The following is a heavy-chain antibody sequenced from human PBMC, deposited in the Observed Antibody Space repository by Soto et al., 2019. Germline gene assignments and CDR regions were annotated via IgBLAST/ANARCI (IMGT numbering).Heavy chain of an antibody. Sequence: SGPTLVNPTQTLTLTCTFSGFSLSTSGVAVGWIRQPPGKALEWLAHIFSNDEKSYSTSLKSRLTISKDTSKSQVVLTMTNMDPVDTATYYCARILVVPAAAYWFDPWGQGTLVTVSS. J-gene: IGHJ5*02. CDR3: ARILVVPAAAYWFDP. D-gene: IGHD2-2*01. CDR1: GFSLSTSGVA. CDR2: IFSNDEK. V-gene: IGHV2-26*01.